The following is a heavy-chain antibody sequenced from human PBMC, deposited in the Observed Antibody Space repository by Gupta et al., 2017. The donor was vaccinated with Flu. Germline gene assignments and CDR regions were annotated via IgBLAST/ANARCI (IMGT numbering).Heavy chain of an antibody. CDR3: ARLNGVAGGFDY. CDR2: IYYSGST. CDR1: GGSISSYY. D-gene: IGHD3-3*01. V-gene: IGHV4-59*01. J-gene: IGHJ4*02. Sequence: QVQLQESGPGLVKPSETLSLTCTVSGGSISSYYWSWIRQPPGKGLEWIGYIYYSGSTNYNPSLKSRVTISVDTSKNQFSPKLSSVTAADTAVYYCARLNGVAGGFDYWGQGTLVTVSS.